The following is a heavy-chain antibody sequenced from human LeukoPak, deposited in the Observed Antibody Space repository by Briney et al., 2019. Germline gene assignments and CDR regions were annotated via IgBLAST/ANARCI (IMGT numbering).Heavy chain of an antibody. CDR2: IKQDGSEK. Sequence: GGSLRLSCAASGFTFSSYWMSWVRQAPGKGLEWVANIKQDGSEKYYVDSVKGRSTISRDNAKNSLYLQMNSLRAEDTAVYYCARDLTIFGVGYDRFDYWGQGTLVTVSS. V-gene: IGHV3-7*01. CDR3: ARDLTIFGVGYDRFDY. CDR1: GFTFSSYW. D-gene: IGHD3-3*01. J-gene: IGHJ4*02.